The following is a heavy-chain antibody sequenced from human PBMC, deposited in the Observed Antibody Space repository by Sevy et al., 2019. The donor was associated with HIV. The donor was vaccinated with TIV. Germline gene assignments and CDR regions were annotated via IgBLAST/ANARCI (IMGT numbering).Heavy chain of an antibody. Sequence: GGSLRLSCAASGFTFSSYSMNWVRQAPGKGLEWVSSISSSSSYIYYADSVKGRFTISRDNAKNSLYLQMNSLRAEDTAVYYCARVSGDEKRAFDIWGQWTMVTVSS. J-gene: IGHJ3*02. V-gene: IGHV3-21*01. CDR3: ARVSGDEKRAFDI. CDR2: ISSSSSYI. CDR1: GFTFSSYS. D-gene: IGHD2-21*02.